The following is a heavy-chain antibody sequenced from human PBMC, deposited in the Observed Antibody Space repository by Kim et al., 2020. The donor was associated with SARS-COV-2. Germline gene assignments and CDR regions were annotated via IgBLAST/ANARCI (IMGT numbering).Heavy chain of an antibody. J-gene: IGHJ4*02. V-gene: IGHV4-39*01. CDR1: GGSISSSSYY. CDR2: IYYSGST. CDR3: ARLNYYDSSGYYEFDY. D-gene: IGHD3-22*01. Sequence: ETLSLTCTVSGGSISSSSYYWGWIRQPPGKGLEWIGSIYYSGSTYYNPSLKSRVTISVDTSKNQFSLKLSSVTAADTAVYYCARLNYYDSSGYYEFDYWGQGTLVTVSS.